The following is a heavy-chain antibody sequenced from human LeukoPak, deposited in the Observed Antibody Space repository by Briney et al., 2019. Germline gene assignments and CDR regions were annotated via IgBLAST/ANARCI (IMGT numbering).Heavy chain of an antibody. CDR2: VYYGGST. CDR3: ARGLYSSGWALFDY. V-gene: IGHV4-59*01. J-gene: IGHJ4*02. CDR1: GGSISTYY. D-gene: IGHD6-19*01. Sequence: SETLSLTCTVSGGSISTYYWSWIRQPPGKGLEWIGYVYYGGSTDYNPSLKSRVTISVDTSKNQFSLKLTSVTAADTAVYYCARGLYSSGWALFDYWGQGTLVTVSS.